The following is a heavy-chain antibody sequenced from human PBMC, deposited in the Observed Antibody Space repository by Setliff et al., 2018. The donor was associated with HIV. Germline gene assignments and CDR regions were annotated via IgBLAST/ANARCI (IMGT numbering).Heavy chain of an antibody. J-gene: IGHJ4*02. Sequence: ASVNVSCKASGYTFTDYYMHWVQQAPGKGLEWMGRVDPKNGKTLYAENLRGRITITADTSTDTAYMELNSLRSEDTAMYYCATLDYYGSQTYNLALHYWGQGTLVTV. V-gene: IGHV1-69-2*01. CDR3: ATLDYYGSQTYNLALHY. D-gene: IGHD3-10*01. CDR2: VDPKNGKT. CDR1: GYTFTDYY.